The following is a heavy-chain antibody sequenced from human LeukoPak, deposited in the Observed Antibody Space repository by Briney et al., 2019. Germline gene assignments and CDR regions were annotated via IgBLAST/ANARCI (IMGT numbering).Heavy chain of an antibody. CDR2: IWDDGSDK. V-gene: IGHV3-33*08. J-gene: IGHJ4*02. Sequence: GGSLRLSCAASGFTFSSYSMNWVRQAPGKGLEWAAGIWDDGSDKSYAASVKGRFRISRDNSKNTLYLQMNSLRAEDTAVYYCARAWGGASFYFDYWGQGTLVTVSS. CDR1: GFTFSSYS. D-gene: IGHD3-10*01. CDR3: ARAWGGASFYFDY.